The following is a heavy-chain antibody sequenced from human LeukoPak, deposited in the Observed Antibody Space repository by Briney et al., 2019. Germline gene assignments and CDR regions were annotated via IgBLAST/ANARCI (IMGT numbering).Heavy chain of an antibody. D-gene: IGHD1-26*01. CDR3: AKEGRVGATFHPFNA. J-gene: IGHJ4*02. CDR2: ISPDSTYT. V-gene: IGHV3-21*04. CDR1: GFTFNTYN. Sequence: GGSLRLSCAASGFTFNTYNMNWVRQTPGKGLEWVSLISPDSTYTFYADSVKGRFTISRDNAKNSLYLQTDSLRVEDTAIYYCAKEGRVGATFHPFNAWGQGTLVTVSP.